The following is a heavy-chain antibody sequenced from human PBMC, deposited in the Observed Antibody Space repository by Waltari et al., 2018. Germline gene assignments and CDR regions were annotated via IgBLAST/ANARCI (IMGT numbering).Heavy chain of an antibody. CDR1: GGTLGSMA. CDR3: AREDYYGSGSYVVSGRTFDY. D-gene: IGHD3-10*01. J-gene: IGHJ4*02. Sequence: QVQRVQSGAGVKKPGSSVRVSCKVSGGTLGSMAISWVRQAPGQGLDWMGRIIPSLGIANYAQKFQGRVTITADESTSTAYMELSSLRSEDTAVYYCAREDYYGSGSYVVSGRTFDYWGQGTLVTVSS. CDR2: IIPSLGIA. V-gene: IGHV1-69*04.